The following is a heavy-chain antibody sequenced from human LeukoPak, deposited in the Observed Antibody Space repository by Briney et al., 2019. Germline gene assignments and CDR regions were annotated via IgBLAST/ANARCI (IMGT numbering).Heavy chain of an antibody. CDR1: GYTFTSYD. J-gene: IGHJ6*04. V-gene: IGHV1-3*01. D-gene: IGHD3-9*01. Sequence: ASVKVSCKASGYTFTSYDINWVRQATGQGLEWMGWINAGNGNTKYSQKFQGRVTITRDTSASTAYMELSSLRSEDTAVYYCARDPLRYFGIVTLSYGMDVWGKGTTVTVSS. CDR2: INAGNGNT. CDR3: ARDPLRYFGIVTLSYGMDV.